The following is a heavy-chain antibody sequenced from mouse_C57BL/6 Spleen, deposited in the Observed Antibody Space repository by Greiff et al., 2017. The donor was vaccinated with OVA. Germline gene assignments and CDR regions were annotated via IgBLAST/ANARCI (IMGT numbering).Heavy chain of an antibody. J-gene: IGHJ4*01. D-gene: IGHD1-1*01. CDR3: ARRSYYGSSYDYAMDY. CDR1: GYAFSSYW. V-gene: IGHV1-80*01. Sequence: QVQLQQSGAELVKPGASVKISCKASGYAFSSYWMNWVKQRPGKGLEWIGQIYPGDGDTNYNGKFKGKATLTADKSSSTAYMQLSSLTSEDSAVYFCARRSYYGSSYDYAMDYWGQGTSVTVSS. CDR2: IYPGDGDT.